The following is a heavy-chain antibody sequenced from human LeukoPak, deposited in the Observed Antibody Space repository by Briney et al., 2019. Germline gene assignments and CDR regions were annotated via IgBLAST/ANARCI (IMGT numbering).Heavy chain of an antibody. CDR2: ISSSSSYI. V-gene: IGHV3-21*01. CDR3: ARGCCQYQLLRAFDI. CDR1: GFTFSSYS. J-gene: IGHJ3*02. D-gene: IGHD2-2*01. Sequence: PGGSLRLSCAASGFTFSSYSMNWVRQAPGKGLEWVSSISSSSSYIYYADSVKGRFTISRDNAKNSLYLQMNSLRAEDTAVYYCARGCCQYQLLRAFDIWGQGTMVTVSS.